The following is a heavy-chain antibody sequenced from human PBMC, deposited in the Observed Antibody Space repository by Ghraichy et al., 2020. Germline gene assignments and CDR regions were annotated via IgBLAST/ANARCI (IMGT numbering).Heavy chain of an antibody. CDR2: ISTDDSGT. V-gene: IGHV3-74*01. D-gene: IGHD7-27*01. Sequence: GESLRLSCAASGFTLSSYWMHWVRQAPGKGLVWVARISTDDSGTDYADSVEGRFIISRDNVRNTLSLQMNSLRAKDTAIYYCVRGARNWVGVDYWGQGTLVTVSS. CDR1: GFTLSSYW. CDR3: VRGARNWVGVDY. J-gene: IGHJ4*02.